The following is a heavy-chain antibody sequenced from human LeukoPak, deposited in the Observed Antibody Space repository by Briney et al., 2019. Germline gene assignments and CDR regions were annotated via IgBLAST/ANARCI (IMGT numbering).Heavy chain of an antibody. CDR3: TTVTMVRDYDY. J-gene: IGHJ4*02. V-gene: IGHV3-15*01. CDR1: GFPFSDDW. D-gene: IGHD3-10*01. Sequence: PGGSLRLSCAASGFPFSDDWMNWVRQAPGKGLEWVGRIKKKGDGGTTDYAAPGKGRFTISRDDSKNMLYLEMNNLKIEDTAVYYCTTVTMVRDYDYWGQGTLVTVSS. CDR2: IKKKGDGGTT.